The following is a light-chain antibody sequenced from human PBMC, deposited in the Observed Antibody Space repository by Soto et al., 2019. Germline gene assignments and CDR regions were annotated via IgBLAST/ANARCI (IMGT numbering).Light chain of an antibody. CDR3: GTWDASLSAGV. Sequence: QAVVTQPPSVSAAPGQKVTISCSGSSSNIETNPVSWYRHLPGTVTKLLIHNDDKRPSGIPDRFSGSKSGTSATLGITGLQTGDEADYYCGTWDASLSAGVFGVGTKVTVL. J-gene: IGLJ2*01. CDR2: NDD. V-gene: IGLV1-51*01. CDR1: SSNIETNP.